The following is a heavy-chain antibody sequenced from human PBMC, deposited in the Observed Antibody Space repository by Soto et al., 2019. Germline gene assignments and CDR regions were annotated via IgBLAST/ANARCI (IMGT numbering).Heavy chain of an antibody. J-gene: IGHJ4*02. Sequence: QITLKESGPTLVKPTQTLTLTCTFSGFSLSTSGVGVGWIRQPPGKALEWLALIYWDDDKRYSPSLKSRLTITKVTSKNQVVLTMTNMDPVDTATYYCAHSYQLQLDYWGQGTLVTVSS. CDR2: IYWDDDK. CDR1: GFSLSTSGVG. D-gene: IGHD2-2*01. V-gene: IGHV2-5*02. CDR3: AHSYQLQLDY.